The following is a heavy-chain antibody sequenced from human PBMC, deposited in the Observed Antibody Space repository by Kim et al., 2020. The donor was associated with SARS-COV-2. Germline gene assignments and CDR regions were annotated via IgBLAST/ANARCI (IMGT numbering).Heavy chain of an antibody. J-gene: IGHJ4*02. V-gene: IGHV3-30*18. CDR2: ISYDGSNK. CDR1: GFTFSSYG. D-gene: IGHD3-3*01. Sequence: GGSLRLSCAASGFTFSSYGMHWVRQAPGKGLEWVAVISYDGSNKYYADSVKGRFTISRDNSKNTLYLQMNSLRAEDTAVYYCAKTYDFWSGSPLDYWGQGTLVTVSS. CDR3: AKTYDFWSGSPLDY.